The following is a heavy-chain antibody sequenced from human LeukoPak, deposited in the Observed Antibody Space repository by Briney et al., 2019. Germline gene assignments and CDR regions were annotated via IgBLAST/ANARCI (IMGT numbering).Heavy chain of an antibody. Sequence: GGSLRLSCAASGFTFSCYWMSWVRQAPGKGLEWVAHIKSDGSEKYYVDSVKGRFTISRDNAKNSLYLPMNSLRAEDTAVYYCARNSRYSFDIWGQGTMVTVSS. J-gene: IGHJ3*02. V-gene: IGHV3-7*04. CDR1: GFTFSCYW. D-gene: IGHD4-11*01. CDR3: ARNSRYSFDI. CDR2: IKSDGSEK.